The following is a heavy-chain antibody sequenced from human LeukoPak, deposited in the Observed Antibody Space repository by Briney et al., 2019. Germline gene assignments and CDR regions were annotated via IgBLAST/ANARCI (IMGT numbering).Heavy chain of an antibody. D-gene: IGHD6-19*01. V-gene: IGHV3-13*01. CDR1: GFTFSSYD. J-gene: IGHJ6*02. Sequence: GGSLRLSCAASGFTFSSYDMQWVRQVIGKGLEWVSATGIAGDTHYSGSVKGRFTISRENAKNSLYLQMNSLRAGDTAVYYCARDPSGRGMDVWGQGTTATVSS. CDR3: ARDPSGRGMDV. CDR2: TGIAGDT.